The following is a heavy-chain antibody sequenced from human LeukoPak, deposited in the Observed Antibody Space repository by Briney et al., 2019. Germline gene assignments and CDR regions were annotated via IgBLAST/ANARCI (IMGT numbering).Heavy chain of an antibody. D-gene: IGHD6-19*01. V-gene: IGHV1-69*06. CDR1: GGTFISYA. Sequence: ASVKVSCKASGGTFISYAISWVRQAPGQGLEWMGGIIPIFGTANYAQKFQGRVTITADKSTSTAYMELSSLRSEDTAVYYCARGGGSGWYEADALDIWGQGTMVTVSS. CDR3: ARGGGSGWYEADALDI. CDR2: IIPIFGTA. J-gene: IGHJ3*02.